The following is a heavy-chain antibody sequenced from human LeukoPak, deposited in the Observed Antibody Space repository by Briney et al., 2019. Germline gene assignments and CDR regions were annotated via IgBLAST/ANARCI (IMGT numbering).Heavy chain of an antibody. Sequence: KTSETLPLTCTVSGGSISSGDYYWSWIRQPPGKGLEWIGYIYYSGSTYYSPSLKSRVTISVDTSKNQFSLKLSSVTAADTAVYYCAGRTTVNGFDPWGQGTLVTVSS. J-gene: IGHJ5*02. CDR3: AGRTTVNGFDP. D-gene: IGHD4-17*01. V-gene: IGHV4-30-4*01. CDR2: IYYSGST. CDR1: GGSISSGDYY.